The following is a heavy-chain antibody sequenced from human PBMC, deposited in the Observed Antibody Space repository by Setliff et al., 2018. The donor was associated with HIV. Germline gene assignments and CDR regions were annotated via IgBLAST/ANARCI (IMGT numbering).Heavy chain of an antibody. Sequence: SETMSLTCTVSGGSITSFYWNWIRQPAGRGLEWIGRIYTSGSTNYSPSLKSRVSMSVDTSRNQLSLRLTSVTAADTAVYFCARTTILQESFDLWGQGTMVTVSS. D-gene: IGHD1-1*01. CDR3: ARTTILQESFDL. V-gene: IGHV4-4*07. CDR1: GGSITSFY. CDR2: IYTSGST. J-gene: IGHJ3*01.